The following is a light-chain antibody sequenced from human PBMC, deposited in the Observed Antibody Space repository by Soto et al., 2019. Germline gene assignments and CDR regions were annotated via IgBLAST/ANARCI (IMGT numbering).Light chain of an antibody. CDR3: QQYHTYWT. J-gene: IGKJ1*01. Sequence: DIQMTQSPSTLSASVGDRITITCRASQTVSTWLAWYQQKPGKAPKLLIYRASSLESGVPSRFSGSGSGTEFTLTISSLQPDDFAPYYCQQYHTYWTFGQGTKVEIK. CDR2: RAS. V-gene: IGKV1-5*03. CDR1: QTVSTW.